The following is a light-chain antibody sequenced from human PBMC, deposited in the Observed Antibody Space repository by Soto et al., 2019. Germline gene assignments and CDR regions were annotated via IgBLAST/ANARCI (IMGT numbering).Light chain of an antibody. Sequence: QSVLTQPPSVSVAPGQRVTISCTGSSSNIGAGYEAHWYQQVPGTAPKLLIYENNNRPSGVPDRFSGSKSGTSASLAITGLQAEDEAEYYCQSYESSLSGYVFGTGTKLTVL. V-gene: IGLV1-40*01. CDR2: ENN. J-gene: IGLJ1*01. CDR3: QSYESSLSGYV. CDR1: SSNIGAGYE.